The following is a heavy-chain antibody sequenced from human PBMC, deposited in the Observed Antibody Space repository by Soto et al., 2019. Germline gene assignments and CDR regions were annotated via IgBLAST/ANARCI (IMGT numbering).Heavy chain of an antibody. CDR2: IYYSGST. V-gene: IGHV4-31*03. J-gene: IGHJ4*02. CDR3: ARGGCSGGSCYSEHVNFDY. CDR1: GGSISSGGYY. Sequence: SSETLSLTCTVSGGSISSGGYYWSWIRQHPGKGLEWIGYIYYSGSTYYNPSLKSRVTISVDTSKNQFSLKLSSVTAADTAVYYCARGGCSGGSCYSEHVNFDYWGQGTLVTVSS. D-gene: IGHD2-15*01.